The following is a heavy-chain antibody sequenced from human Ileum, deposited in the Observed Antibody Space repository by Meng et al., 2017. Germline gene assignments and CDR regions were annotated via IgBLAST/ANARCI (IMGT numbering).Heavy chain of an antibody. J-gene: IGHJ4*02. CDR2: IFYTGAT. Sequence: QVQLQESGPGLVKPSQTLSFNCTVSGGSITSGDYYWSWIRQPPGKGLEWIGYIFYTGATYSNPSLKSRVTVSLDTSKSQFSLKLSSVTAADTAIYYCVSERRRSYFFDYWGQGTLVTVSS. CDR1: GGSITSGDYY. V-gene: IGHV4-30-4*01. CDR3: VSERRRSYFFDY.